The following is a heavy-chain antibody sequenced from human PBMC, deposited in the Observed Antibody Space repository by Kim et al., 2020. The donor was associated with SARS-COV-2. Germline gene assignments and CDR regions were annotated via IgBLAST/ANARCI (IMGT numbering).Heavy chain of an antibody. V-gene: IGHV3-33*01. D-gene: IGHD2-21*02. Sequence: YADSVKGRFTISRDNSKNTLYLQMNSLRAEDTAVYYCARDGGNYVSAFDIWGQGTMVTVSS. CDR3: ARDGGNYVSAFDI. J-gene: IGHJ3*02.